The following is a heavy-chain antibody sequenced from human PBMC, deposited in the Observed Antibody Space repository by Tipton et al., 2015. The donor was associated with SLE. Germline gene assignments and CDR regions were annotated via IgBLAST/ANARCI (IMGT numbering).Heavy chain of an antibody. CDR1: GFTFSSYS. CDR2: ISSSSSYI. CDR3: AKDMGDYYDSSGLDY. J-gene: IGHJ4*02. Sequence: SLRLSCAASGFTFSSYSMNWVRQAPGKGLEWVSSISSSSSYIYYADSVKGRFTISRDNAKNSLYLQMNSLRTEDTALYYCAKDMGDYYDSSGLDYWGQGTLVTVSS. D-gene: IGHD3-22*01. V-gene: IGHV3-21*04.